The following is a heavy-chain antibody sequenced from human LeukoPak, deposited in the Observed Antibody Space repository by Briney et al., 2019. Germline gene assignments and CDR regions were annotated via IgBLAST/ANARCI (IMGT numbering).Heavy chain of an antibody. CDR1: GFTFSGSA. J-gene: IGHJ6*03. V-gene: IGHV3-73*01. CDR2: IRSKANSYAT. CDR3: AREPTPFGSGSYPPTGGGYYYMDV. D-gene: IGHD3-10*01. Sequence: GGSLRLSCAASGFTFSGSAMHWVRQASGKGLEWVGRIRSKANSYATAYAASVKGRFTISRDDSKNTAYLQMNSLRTDDTAVYYCAREPTPFGSGSYPPTGGGYYYMDVWGKGTTVTISS.